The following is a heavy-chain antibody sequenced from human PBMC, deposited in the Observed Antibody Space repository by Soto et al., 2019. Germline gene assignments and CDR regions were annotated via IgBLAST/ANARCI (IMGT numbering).Heavy chain of an antibody. J-gene: IGHJ6*02. CDR2: IFYSGST. CDR3: ARDRGSYGMDV. Sequence: SETLSLTCTVSGGSISSSSYYWGWIRQPPGKGLEWIGSIFYSGSTYYNPSLKSRVSISTDTSKNQFSLEVSSVTAADTAVYYCARDRGSYGMDVWGQGTTVTVSS. V-gene: IGHV4-39*07. CDR1: GGSISSSSYY.